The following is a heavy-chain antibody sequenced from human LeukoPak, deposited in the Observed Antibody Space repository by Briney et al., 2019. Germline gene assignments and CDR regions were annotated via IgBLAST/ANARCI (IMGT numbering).Heavy chain of an antibody. Sequence: GGSLRLSCTASGFTFNNYFMSWVRQAPGKGLEWVSVIYSGGTTNYADSVKGRFTISRDNSKNTLFLQMNSLRAEDTAVYYCARGGYSSSWYHFDYWGQGTLVTVSS. D-gene: IGHD6-13*01. CDR3: ARGGYSSSWYHFDY. CDR2: IYSGGTT. CDR1: GFTFNNYF. V-gene: IGHV3-53*01. J-gene: IGHJ4*02.